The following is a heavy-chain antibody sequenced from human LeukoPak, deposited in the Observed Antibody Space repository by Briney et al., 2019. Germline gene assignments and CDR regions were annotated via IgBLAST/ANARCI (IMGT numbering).Heavy chain of an antibody. Sequence: GASVKVSFKASGGTFISYTISWVRQAPGQGLEWVGRIIPILGIANYAQKFQGRVTITADKSTSTAYMEMSSLRSEDTAVYYCATRIGGNSDWYFDLWGRGTLVTVSS. CDR3: ATRIGGNSDWYFDL. D-gene: IGHD4-23*01. J-gene: IGHJ2*01. V-gene: IGHV1-69*02. CDR1: GGTFISYT. CDR2: IIPILGIA.